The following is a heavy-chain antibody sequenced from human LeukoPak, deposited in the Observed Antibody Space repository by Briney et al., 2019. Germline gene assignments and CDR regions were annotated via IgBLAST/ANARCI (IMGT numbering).Heavy chain of an antibody. D-gene: IGHD4-17*01. V-gene: IGHV1-2*02. CDR2: INPNSGGT. CDR1: GYTFTGYY. CDR3: ARAEKYGETDF. Sequence: ASVKVSCKASGYTFTGYYMHWVRQAPGQGLEWMGWINPNSGGTNYAQKFQGRVTMTRDTSITTAYMEVSRLRSDDTAVYYCARAEKYGETDFWGQGTLVTVSS. J-gene: IGHJ4*02.